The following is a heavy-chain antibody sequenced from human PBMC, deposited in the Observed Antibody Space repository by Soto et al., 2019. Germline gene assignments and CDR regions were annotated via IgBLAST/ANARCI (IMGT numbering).Heavy chain of an antibody. CDR3: TRQSYFDILTGHYHYYGMDG. Sequence: PXESLLLSCAASGFTFRGSIIHWVRQASGKGLEWVGHIRSKANTYATSYAASAKGRFTISRDDSKNTATLQMNSLKTEDTAVYYCTRQSYFDILTGHYHYYGMDGWGQGTTVTVSS. V-gene: IGHV3-73*01. J-gene: IGHJ6*02. CDR1: GFTFRGSI. D-gene: IGHD3-9*01. CDR2: IRSKANTYAT.